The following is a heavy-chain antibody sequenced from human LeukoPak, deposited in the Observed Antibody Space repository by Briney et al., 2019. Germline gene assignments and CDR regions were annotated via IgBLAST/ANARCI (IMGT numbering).Heavy chain of an antibody. D-gene: IGHD6-13*01. J-gene: IGHJ4*02. CDR2: ISGSGGST. Sequence: GSLRLSCAASGFTFSSYAMSWVRQAPGKGLEWVSAISGSGGSTYYADSVKGRFTISRDNSKNTLYLQMNSLRAEDTAVYYCAKDRTTGIAAAGTCDYWGQGTLVTVSS. CDR3: AKDRTTGIAAAGTCDY. V-gene: IGHV3-23*01. CDR1: GFTFSSYA.